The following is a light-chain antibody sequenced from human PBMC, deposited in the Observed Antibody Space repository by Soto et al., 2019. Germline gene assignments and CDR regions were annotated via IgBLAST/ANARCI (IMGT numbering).Light chain of an antibody. V-gene: IGKV3-20*01. Sequence: EVVLTQSPVTLSLSPGERATLSCRASQSVSSPYLAWYQQKPGQPPRLLIYGASSRATDIPDRFIGSGSGTEVTLTIARLAPEDFAMYYCQQYGNSPFTFGPGTKVDI. J-gene: IGKJ3*01. CDR1: QSVSSPY. CDR2: GAS. CDR3: QQYGNSPFT.